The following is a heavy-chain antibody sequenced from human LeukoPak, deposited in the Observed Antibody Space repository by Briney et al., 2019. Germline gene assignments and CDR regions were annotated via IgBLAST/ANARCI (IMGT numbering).Heavy chain of an antibody. CDR3: AVWFGEFDIPQRFDY. Sequence: ASVKVSCKASGYTFTGYYMHWVRQAPGQGLEWMGWINPNSGGTNYAQKFQGRVTMTRDTSISTAYMELSRLRSDDTAVYYCAVWFGEFDIPQRFDYGGQGTLVTVSS. J-gene: IGHJ4*02. V-gene: IGHV1-2*02. D-gene: IGHD3-10*01. CDR2: INPNSGGT. CDR1: GYTFTGYY.